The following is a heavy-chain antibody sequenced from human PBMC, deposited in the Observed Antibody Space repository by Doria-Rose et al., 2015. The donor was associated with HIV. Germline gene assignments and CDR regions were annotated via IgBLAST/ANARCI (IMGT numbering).Heavy chain of an antibody. CDR2: IFSDDER. Sequence: QVTLKESGPVLVKPTETLTLTCTVSGVSLSSPGMGVSWIRQPPGKALEWLAHIFSDDERYYSTSLKSRHSISRCTSKSQVVLTMTDMDPVDTATYYCARIKSSRWYHKYYFDFWGQGTLVIVSA. CDR3: ARIKSSRWYHKYYFDF. V-gene: IGHV2-26*01. J-gene: IGHJ4*02. CDR1: GVSLSSPGMG. D-gene: IGHD6-13*01.